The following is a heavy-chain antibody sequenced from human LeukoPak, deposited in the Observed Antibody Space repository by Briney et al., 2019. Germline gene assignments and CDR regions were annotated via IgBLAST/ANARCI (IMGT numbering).Heavy chain of an antibody. J-gene: IGHJ3*01. CDR3: ARVGAPGRSAFDL. CDR2: IGSEGGTT. CDR1: GVSFGSYG. Sequence: GSLRLSCAAAGVSFGSYGMHWVRQAPGKGLEYVSAIGSEGGTTYYANSVKGRFTISRDNPKNTLYLEMGSVRAEDMAMHYCARVGAPGRSAFDLWGQGTMVTVSS. V-gene: IGHV3-64*01. D-gene: IGHD1-26*01.